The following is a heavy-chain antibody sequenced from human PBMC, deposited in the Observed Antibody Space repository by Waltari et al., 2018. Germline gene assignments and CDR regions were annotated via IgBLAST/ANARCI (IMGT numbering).Heavy chain of an antibody. J-gene: IGHJ1*01. CDR1: GFTFNNYA. Sequence: QVQLLESGGGVVQPGRSLRLSCATSGFTFNNYAMHWVRQAPGKGVEWVTGISSDGSFKYYAGSRKGRLTISRDKSKNTLYLQINSLRSEDTAVYYCARGQDYSHEYFDHWGQGTLVSVSA. D-gene: IGHD3-10*01. CDR3: ARGQDYSHEYFDH. V-gene: IGHV3-30*01. CDR2: ISSDGSFK.